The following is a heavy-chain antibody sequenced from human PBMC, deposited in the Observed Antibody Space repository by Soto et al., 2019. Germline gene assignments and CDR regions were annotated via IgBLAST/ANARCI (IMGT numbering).Heavy chain of an antibody. D-gene: IGHD3-9*01. CDR3: ASPPIEFLPVYPSFNS. CDR2: ISPNGRNT. J-gene: IGHJ5*01. V-gene: IGHV3-23*01. Sequence: LRLSCAASGFTFSTYALTWVRQAPGKGLEWVSAISPNGRNTYYIDSVKGRFTISRDNSKNTLYPQMNSLRVEDTAMYYCASPPIEFLPVYPSFNSWAHGTLVTVPS. CDR1: GFTFSTYA.